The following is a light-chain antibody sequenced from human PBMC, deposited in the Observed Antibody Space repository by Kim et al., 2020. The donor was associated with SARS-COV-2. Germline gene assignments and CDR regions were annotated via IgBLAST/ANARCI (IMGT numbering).Light chain of an antibody. CDR2: GAS. CDR1: QSVSSSY. V-gene: IGKV3-20*01. Sequence: EIVMTQSPATLSVSPGERAALSCRASQSVSSSYLAWYQQKPGQAPRLLIYGASSRATGIPDRFSGSGSGTDFTLTITRLEPDDFAVYYCQQYGTSPLTFGGGTKLEI. CDR3: QQYGTSPLT. J-gene: IGKJ4*01.